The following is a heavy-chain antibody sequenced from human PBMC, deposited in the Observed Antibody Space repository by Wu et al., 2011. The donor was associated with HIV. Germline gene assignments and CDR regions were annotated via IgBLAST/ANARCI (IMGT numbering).Heavy chain of an antibody. D-gene: IGHD3-10*01. V-gene: IGHV1-69*11. J-gene: IGHJ4*02. Sequence: QVQLVQSGAVAKRPGSSVKVSCAASGGTFSNFGITWVRQAPGQGLEWMGTIIPVIGTRNYAQKFQGRVTITADESTSTAFMEMSSLRSEDTAMYYCALRTRAGSGSDYWGQGTLVTVSS. CDR2: IIPVIGTR. CDR3: ALRTRAGSGSDY. CDR1: GGTFSNFG.